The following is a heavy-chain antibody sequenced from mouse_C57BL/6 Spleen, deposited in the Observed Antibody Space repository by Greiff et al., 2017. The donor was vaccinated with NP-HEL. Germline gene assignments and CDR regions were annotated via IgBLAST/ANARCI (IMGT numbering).Heavy chain of an antibody. D-gene: IGHD1-1*01. CDR1: GFTFSDYG. J-gene: IGHJ4*01. V-gene: IGHV5-17*01. CDR3: AISTTVVDYAMDY. CDR2: ISSGSSTI. Sequence: EVKLMESGGGLVKPGGSLKLSCAASGFTFSDYGMHWVRQAPEKGLEWVAYISSGSSTIYYADTVKGRFTISRDNAKNPLFLQMTSLRSEDTDMYYCAISTTVVDYAMDYWGQGTSVTVSS.